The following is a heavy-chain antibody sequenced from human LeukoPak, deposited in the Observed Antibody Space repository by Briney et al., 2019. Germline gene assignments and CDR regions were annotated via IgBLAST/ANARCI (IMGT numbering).Heavy chain of an antibody. CDR1: SGSISTSNYY. CDR3: ARQGQFDY. CDR2: IYYSGST. V-gene: IGHV4-39*01. J-gene: IGHJ4*02. Sequence: SETLSLTCTVSSGSISTSNYYWGWIRQPPGKGLEWIGSIYYSGSTYYNPSLKSRVTISVDTSKNQFSLKLSSVTAADTAVYYCARQGQFDYWGQGTLVTVSS.